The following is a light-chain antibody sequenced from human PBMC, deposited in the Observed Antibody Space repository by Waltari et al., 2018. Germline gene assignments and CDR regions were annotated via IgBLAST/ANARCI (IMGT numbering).Light chain of an antibody. J-gene: IGLJ3*02. CDR3: QTGGHGTWV. V-gene: IGLV4-69*01. Sequence: QLVLTQSPSASASLGASVKFTCTLSSGHSSNIIAWHQQQPEKGPRYLMKVNSDGSHSKGDEIPDRLSGSGSGTWRYLTISSVQSGDEADYYCQTGGHGTWVFGGGTKLTVL. CDR1: SGHSSNI. CDR2: VNSDGSH.